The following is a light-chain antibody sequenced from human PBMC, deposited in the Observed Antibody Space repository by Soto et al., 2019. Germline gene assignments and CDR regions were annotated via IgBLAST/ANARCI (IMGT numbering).Light chain of an antibody. CDR2: GAS. V-gene: IGKV3-15*01. Sequence: EIVMTQSPATLSVSPGERATLSCRASQSVSSNLAWYQQKPGQAPRLLIYGASTRATGIPARFSGSGSGTEFPPTISSLQSEDFGVYYCQQYNNWPLTFGGGTKVEIK. J-gene: IGKJ4*01. CDR1: QSVSSN. CDR3: QQYNNWPLT.